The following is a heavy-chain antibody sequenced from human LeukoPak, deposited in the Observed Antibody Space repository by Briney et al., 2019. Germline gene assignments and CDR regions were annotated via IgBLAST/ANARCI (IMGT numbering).Heavy chain of an antibody. Sequence: PSETLSLTCTVSGGSISSTNYYWGWIRQPPGKGLEWIGSIYYSGSTYYNPSLQSRVTIPVDTSKNQFSLKLSSVTAADTAVYYCARPPRIYMIGTHGFDIWGQGTMVTVSS. CDR3: ARPPRIYMIGTHGFDI. J-gene: IGHJ3*02. V-gene: IGHV4-39*01. CDR2: IYYSGST. D-gene: IGHD3-22*01. CDR1: GGSISSTNYY.